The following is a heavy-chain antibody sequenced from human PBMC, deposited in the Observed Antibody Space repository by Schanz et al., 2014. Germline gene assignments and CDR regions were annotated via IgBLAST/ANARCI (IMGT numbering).Heavy chain of an antibody. J-gene: IGHJ4*02. D-gene: IGHD6-13*01. Sequence: QVQLVQSGAEVKKPGVSAKVSCKASGYTFTSYYMHWVRQAPGQGLEWMGIINPSGGSTSYAQKFQGRGTVTRDTSTSTVYMELSSLRSEDTAVYYCARDGEAAAGCDYWGRGTLVTVSS. V-gene: IGHV1-46*03. CDR2: INPSGGST. CDR3: ARDGEAAAGCDY. CDR1: GYTFTSYY.